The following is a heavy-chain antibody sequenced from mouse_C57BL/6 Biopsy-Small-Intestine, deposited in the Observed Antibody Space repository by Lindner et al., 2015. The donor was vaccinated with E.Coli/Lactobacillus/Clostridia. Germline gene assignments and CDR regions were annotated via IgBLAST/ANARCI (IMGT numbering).Heavy chain of an antibody. CDR2: IYPRDGST. J-gene: IGHJ1*03. Sequence: VQLQESGPELVKPGASVQLSCKASGYTFTSYVINWVKQRPGQGLEWIGWIYPRDGSTSYNEKFKGKATLTVDTSSSTAFMDLHSLTSEDSAVYFCAREDSPYWYFDVWGTGTTVTVSS. CDR3: AREDSPYWYFDV. V-gene: IGHV1-85*01. CDR1: GYTFTSYV.